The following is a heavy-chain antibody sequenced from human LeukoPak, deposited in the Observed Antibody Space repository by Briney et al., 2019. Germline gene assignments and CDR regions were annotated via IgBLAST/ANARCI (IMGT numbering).Heavy chain of an antibody. CDR1: GGSINRYF. D-gene: IGHD3-3*01. V-gene: IGHV4-59*08. CDR2: IYYSGTT. J-gene: IGHJ1*01. CDR3: ARSDFWSGYQEYFQH. Sequence: ASETLSLTCTVSGGSINRYFWSWIRQPPGKGLEWIGHIYYSGTTNYNPSLKSRVTVSVDMSKNQFSLKLTSVTAADTAVYYCARSDFWSGYQEYFQHWGQGTLVTVSS.